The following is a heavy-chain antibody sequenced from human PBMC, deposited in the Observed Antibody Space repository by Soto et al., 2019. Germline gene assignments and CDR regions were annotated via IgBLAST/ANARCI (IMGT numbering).Heavy chain of an antibody. CDR1: GFTVSSNY. CDR3: ARAPGRYYYDSSGCHNAFDI. V-gene: IGHV3-53*01. D-gene: IGHD3-22*01. J-gene: IGHJ3*02. CDR2: IYSGGST. Sequence: GGSLRLSCAASGFTVSSNYMSWVRQAPGKGLEWVSVIYSGGSTYYADSVKGRFTISRDNSKNTLYLQMNSLRAEDTAVYYCARAPGRYYYDSSGCHNAFDIWGQGTMVTVSS.